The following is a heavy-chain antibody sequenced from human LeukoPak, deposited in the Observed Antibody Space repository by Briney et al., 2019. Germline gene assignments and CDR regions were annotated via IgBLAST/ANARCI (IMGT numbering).Heavy chain of an antibody. CDR3: AKGLGGYDFWSGYLFDY. CDR1: GITFNSYG. Sequence: GGSLRLSCAASGITFNSYGMHWVRQAPGKGLEWVAFIRYDGSNKYYADSVKGRFTISRDNSKNTLYLQMNSLRAEDTAVYYCAKGLGGYDFWSGYLFDYWGQGTLVTVSS. J-gene: IGHJ4*02. CDR2: IRYDGSNK. V-gene: IGHV3-30*02. D-gene: IGHD3-3*01.